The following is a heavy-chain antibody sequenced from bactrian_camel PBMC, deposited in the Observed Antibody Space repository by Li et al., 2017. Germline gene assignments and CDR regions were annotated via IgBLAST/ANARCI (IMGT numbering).Heavy chain of an antibody. CDR2: IDSGGGIT. CDR1: GDTVGRYC. CDR3: ATDLNWQNY. D-gene: IGHD7*01. Sequence: QLVESGGGSVQVGGSVRLSCVASGDTVGRYCMGWFRQAPGKGLEWVSVIDSGGGITYYADSVKGRFTISRDNAKNTLYLQMNSLKTEDTALYYCATDLNWQNYWGQGTQVTVS. J-gene: IGHJ4*01. V-gene: IGHV3S1*01.